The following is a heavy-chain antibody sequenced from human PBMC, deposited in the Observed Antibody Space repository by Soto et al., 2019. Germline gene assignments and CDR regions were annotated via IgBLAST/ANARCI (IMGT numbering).Heavy chain of an antibody. Sequence: QVQLQQWGAGLLKPSETLSLTCAVYGGSFSGYYWSWIRQPPGKGLEWIGEINHSGSTNYNPSLKSRVTISVDTSKNQFSLKLSSVTAADTAVYYCARGVGAVDGPTYWGQGTLVTVSS. CDR2: INHSGST. D-gene: IGHD6-19*01. V-gene: IGHV4-34*01. CDR3: ARGVGAVDGPTY. J-gene: IGHJ4*02. CDR1: GGSFSGYY.